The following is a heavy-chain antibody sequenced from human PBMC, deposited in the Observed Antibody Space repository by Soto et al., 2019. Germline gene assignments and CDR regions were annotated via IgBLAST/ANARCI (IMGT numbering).Heavy chain of an antibody. CDR2: INPYSGVT. CDR3: ARGRRRLVVSADLGETRKWIDP. J-gene: IGHJ5*02. V-gene: IGHV1-2*04. CDR1: GYIFTDYY. D-gene: IGHD2-2*01. Sequence: QVQLVQSGAEVKKPGASVKVSCQASGYIFTDYYIQWVRQAPGQGLEWMGWINPYSGVTKFAQKFQDLVTITSDTFISTVYRERSRLRSDDTAGYYCARGRRRLVVSADLGETRKWIDPCGKGTLVTVSS.